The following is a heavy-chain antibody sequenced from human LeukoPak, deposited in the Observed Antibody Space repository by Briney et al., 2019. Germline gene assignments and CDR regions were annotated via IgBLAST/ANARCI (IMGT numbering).Heavy chain of an antibody. J-gene: IGHJ4*02. V-gene: IGHV1-18*04. Sequence: ASVKVSCKPSGYTFTNYGISWVRQAPGQGLEWMGWIGAYNGDTNYAQKVKGRVTMTTDTSTSTAYMELRSLRSDDTAVYYCVRDHCSGGSCPSFDYWGQGTLVTVSS. D-gene: IGHD2-15*01. CDR1: GYTFTNYG. CDR2: IGAYNGDT. CDR3: VRDHCSGGSCPSFDY.